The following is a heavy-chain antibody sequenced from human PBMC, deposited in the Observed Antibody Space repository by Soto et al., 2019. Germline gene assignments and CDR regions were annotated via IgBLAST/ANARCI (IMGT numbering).Heavy chain of an antibody. CDR2: AYYSGST. J-gene: IGHJ4*02. CDR1: GASLTTYY. CDR3: ARGGPTIFGVVFDY. D-gene: IGHD3-3*01. Sequence: SETLSLTCTVSGASLTTYYWSWIRQPPEKGLEWIGYAYYSGSTNYHPSLKSRVTITIDRSNNQFSPRLSSLTAADTAVYYCARGGPTIFGVVFDYWGQGTQVTVSS. V-gene: IGHV4-59*01.